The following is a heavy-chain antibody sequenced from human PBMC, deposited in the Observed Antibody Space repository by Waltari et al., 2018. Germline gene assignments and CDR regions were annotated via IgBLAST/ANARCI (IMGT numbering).Heavy chain of an antibody. D-gene: IGHD3-3*01. V-gene: IGHV3-53*01. CDR1: GFTVSSNY. CDR2: IYSGGST. CDR3: ARDVLFGVVSYYGMDV. J-gene: IGHJ6*02. Sequence: EVQLVESGGGLLQPGGSLRLSCAASGFTVSSNYMHWVRQAPGKGLEWVSVIYSGGSTYYADSVKGRFTISRDNSKNTLYLQMNSLRAEDTAVYYCARDVLFGVVSYYGMDVWGQGTTVTVSS.